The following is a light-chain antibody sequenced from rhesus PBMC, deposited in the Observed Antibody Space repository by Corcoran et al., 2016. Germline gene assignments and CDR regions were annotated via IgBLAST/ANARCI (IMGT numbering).Light chain of an antibody. CDR1: QSVSSY. CDR2: GAS. J-gene: IGKJ2*01. V-gene: IGKV3S9*01. Sequence: EIVMTQSPATLSLSPGERATLSCRASQSVSSYVAWYQQKPEQAPRLLIYGASSRATGIPDRFSGRGSGTDFTLIISSLEPEDVGGYYCQQDNNWNSFGQVTKVEIK. CDR3: QQDNNWNS.